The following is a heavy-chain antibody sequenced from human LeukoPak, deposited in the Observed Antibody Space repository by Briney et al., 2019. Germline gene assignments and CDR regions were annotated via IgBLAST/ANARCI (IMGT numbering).Heavy chain of an antibody. CDR2: IYYSGST. CDR1: GGSISSYY. Sequence: SSETLSLTCTVSGGSISSYYWSWIRQPPGKGLEWIGYIYYSGSTNCNPSLKSRVTISVDTSKNQFSLKLSSVTAADTAVYYCARVVRVAAAGTVYYYMDIWGKGTTVTVSS. D-gene: IGHD6-13*01. CDR3: ARVVRVAAAGTVYYYMDI. J-gene: IGHJ6*03. V-gene: IGHV4-59*01.